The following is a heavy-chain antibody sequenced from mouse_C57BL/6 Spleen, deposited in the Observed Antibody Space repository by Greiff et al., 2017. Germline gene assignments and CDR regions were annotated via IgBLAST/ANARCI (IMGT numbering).Heavy chain of an antibody. J-gene: IGHJ4*01. D-gene: IGHD3-2*02. CDR1: GYTFPDHT. CDR2: IYPRDGST. V-gene: IGHV1-78*01. CDR3: AREGGLSAMDD. Sequence: VQLQQSDAELVKPGASVKISCKVSGYTFPDHTIHWMKQRPEQGLEWIGYIYPRDGSTKYNEKFKGKATVTADKSSSTAYMQLNSLTSEDSAVYLCAREGGLSAMDDWGKGTSVTVAS.